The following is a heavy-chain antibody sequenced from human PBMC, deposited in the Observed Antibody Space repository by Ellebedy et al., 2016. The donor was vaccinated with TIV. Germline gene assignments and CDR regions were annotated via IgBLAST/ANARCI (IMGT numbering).Heavy chain of an antibody. CDR1: GFTFSSYA. D-gene: IGHD6-19*01. Sequence: GGSLRLSXAASGFTFSSYAMSWVRQAPGKGLEWVSAISGSGGSTYYADSVKGRFTLSRDNSKNTLYLQMNSLRAEDTAVYYCAKDLGKGWLGRGADYWGQGTLVTVSS. CDR2: ISGSGGST. V-gene: IGHV3-23*01. CDR3: AKDLGKGWLGRGADY. J-gene: IGHJ4*02.